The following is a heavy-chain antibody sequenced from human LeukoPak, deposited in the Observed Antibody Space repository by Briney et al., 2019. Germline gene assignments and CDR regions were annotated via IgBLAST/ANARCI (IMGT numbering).Heavy chain of an antibody. V-gene: IGHV3-23*01. CDR2: ISGSGGST. CDR3: AKSGRSGYYYGSGSYPPPYYYYMDA. CDR1: GFTFSSYA. J-gene: IGHJ6*03. D-gene: IGHD3-10*01. Sequence: GGSLRLSCAASGFTFSSYAMSWVRQAPGKGLEWVSAISGSGGSTYYADSVKGRFTISRDNSKNTLYLQMNSLRAEDTAVYYCAKSGRSGYYYGSGSYPPPYYYYMDAWGKGTTVTVSS.